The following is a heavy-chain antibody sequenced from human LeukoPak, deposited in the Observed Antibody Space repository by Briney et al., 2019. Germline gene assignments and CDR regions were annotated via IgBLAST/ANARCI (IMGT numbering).Heavy chain of an antibody. CDR3: ARDTKYAFDN. Sequence: PGGSLRLSCAASGFTFSHYSMNWVRQAPGKGLEWISYIGISSGNTKYADSVKGRLTISRDKAKNSVYLQMNSLRVEDTAVYYCARDTKYAFDNWGQGTLVTVSS. D-gene: IGHD2-2*01. CDR1: GFTFSHYS. V-gene: IGHV3-48*01. CDR2: IGISSGNT. J-gene: IGHJ4*02.